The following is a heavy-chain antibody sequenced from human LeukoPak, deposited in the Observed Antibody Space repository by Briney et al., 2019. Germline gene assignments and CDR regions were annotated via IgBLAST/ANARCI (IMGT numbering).Heavy chain of an antibody. V-gene: IGHV3-30-3*01. CDR3: AKVAAYCGGDCYIFDY. Sequence: GGSLRLSCAASGFTFSSYAMHWVRQAPGKGLEWVAVISYDGSNKYYADSVKGRFTISRDNSKNTLYLQMNSLRAEDTAVYYCAKVAAYCGGDCYIFDYWGQGTLVTVSS. J-gene: IGHJ4*02. D-gene: IGHD2-21*02. CDR1: GFTFSSYA. CDR2: ISYDGSNK.